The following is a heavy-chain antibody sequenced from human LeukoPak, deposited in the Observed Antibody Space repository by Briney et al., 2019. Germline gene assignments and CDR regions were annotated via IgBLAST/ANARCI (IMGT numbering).Heavy chain of an antibody. CDR3: ARVPPPNDFWSGYYTTPKRRWFDP. CDR2: INHSGST. Sequence: SETLSLTCAVYGGSFSGYYWSWIRQPPGKGLEWIGEINHSGSTNYNPSLKSRVTISADTSKNQFSLKLSSVTAADTAVYYCARVPPPNDFWSGYYTTPKRRWFDPWGQGTLVTVSS. J-gene: IGHJ5*02. CDR1: GGSFSGYY. V-gene: IGHV4-34*01. D-gene: IGHD3-3*01.